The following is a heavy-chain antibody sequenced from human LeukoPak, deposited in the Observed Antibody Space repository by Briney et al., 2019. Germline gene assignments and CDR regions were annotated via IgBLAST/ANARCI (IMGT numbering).Heavy chain of an antibody. CDR1: GFTFSSYA. J-gene: IGHJ4*02. D-gene: IGHD3-22*01. CDR3: ARDPYYYDSSGYYHGGYYFDH. V-gene: IGHV3-30-3*01. CDR2: ISYDGSNK. Sequence: PGRSLRLSCAASGFTFSSYAMHWVRQAPGKGLEWVAVISYDGSNKYYADSVKGRFTISRDNSKNTLYLQMNNLRAEDTAVYYCARDPYYYDSSGYYHGGYYFDHWGQGTLVTVSS.